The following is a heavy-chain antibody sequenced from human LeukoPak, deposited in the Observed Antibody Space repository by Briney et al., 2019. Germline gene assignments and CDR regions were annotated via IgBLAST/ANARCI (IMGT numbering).Heavy chain of an antibody. CDR2: ISDSSSGI. V-gene: IGHV3-23*01. D-gene: IGHD3-3*01. J-gene: IGHJ4*02. CDR1: GFTFSRYA. CDR3: ANSYYNFWSGFAN. Sequence: GGSLRLSCAASGFTFSRYAMSWVRQAPGKGLEWVSSISDSSSGIYYADSVKGRFTISRDNSKSTLLLDMNSLRVEDTAIYYCANSYYNFWSGFANWGQGTLVSVSS.